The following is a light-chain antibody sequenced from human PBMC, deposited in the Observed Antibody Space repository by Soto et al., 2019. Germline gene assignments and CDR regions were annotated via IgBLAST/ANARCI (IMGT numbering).Light chain of an antibody. CDR1: QSVNNNY. Sequence: EIVLTQSPGTLSLSPGERATLSCRASQSVNNNYLAWYQQKPGQAPRLRIYGASSRATGIPDRFSGSGSGTDFTLTISRLEPEDFAVYYCQQYGSSQYTFGQGTTRES. V-gene: IGKV3-20*01. CDR3: QQYGSSQYT. CDR2: GAS. J-gene: IGKJ2*01.